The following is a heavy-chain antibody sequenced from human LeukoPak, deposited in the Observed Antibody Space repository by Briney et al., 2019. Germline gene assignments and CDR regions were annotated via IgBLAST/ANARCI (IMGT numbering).Heavy chain of an antibody. CDR1: GYTFTGYY. CDR3: ARYDSSGYYFSDDAFDI. V-gene: IGHV1-2*06. J-gene: IGHJ3*02. D-gene: IGHD3-22*01. Sequence: ASVKVSCKASGYTFTGYYMHWVRQAPGQGLEWMGRINPNSGGTNYAQKFQGRVTMTRDTSISTAYMELSRLRSDDTAVYYCARYDSSGYYFSDDAFDIWGQGTMVTVSS. CDR2: INPNSGGT.